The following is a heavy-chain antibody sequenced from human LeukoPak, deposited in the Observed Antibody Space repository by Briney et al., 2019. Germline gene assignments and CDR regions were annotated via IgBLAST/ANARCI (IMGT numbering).Heavy chain of an antibody. CDR2: ISWNSGSI. J-gene: IGHJ3*02. CDR3: AKATTRITMIVPAFDI. Sequence: GRSLRLSCAASGFTFDDYAMHWVRQAPGKGLEWVSGISWNSGSIGYVDSVKGRFTISRDNAKNSLYLQMNSLRDEDTALYYCAKATTRITMIVPAFDIWGQGTMVTVSS. D-gene: IGHD3-22*01. V-gene: IGHV3-9*01. CDR1: GFTFDDYA.